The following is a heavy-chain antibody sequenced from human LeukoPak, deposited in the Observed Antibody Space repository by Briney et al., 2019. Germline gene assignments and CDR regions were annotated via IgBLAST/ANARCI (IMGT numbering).Heavy chain of an antibody. D-gene: IGHD3/OR15-3a*01. CDR3: ARRSGYDTYGSWFDP. V-gene: IGHV1-69*13. Sequence: SVKVSCTASGGTFSSYAISWVRQAPGQGLEWMGGIIPIFGTANYAQKFQGRVTITADESTSTAYMELSSLRSEDTAVYYCARRSGYDTYGSWFDPWGQGTLVTVSS. CDR1: GGTFSSYA. J-gene: IGHJ5*02. CDR2: IIPIFGTA.